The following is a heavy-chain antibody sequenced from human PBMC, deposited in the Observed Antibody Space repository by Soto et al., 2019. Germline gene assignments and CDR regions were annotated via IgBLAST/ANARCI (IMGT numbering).Heavy chain of an antibody. Sequence: GGSLRLSCAASGFTFSSYGMHWVRQAPGKGLEWVAVISYDGSNKYYADSVKGRFTISRDNSKNTLYLQMNSLRAEDTAVYYCAKDWERNYYDSSGYPTHRILWGQGTLVTVSS. CDR1: GFTFSSYG. V-gene: IGHV3-30*18. J-gene: IGHJ4*02. CDR2: ISYDGSNK. CDR3: AKDWERNYYDSSGYPTHRIL. D-gene: IGHD3-22*01.